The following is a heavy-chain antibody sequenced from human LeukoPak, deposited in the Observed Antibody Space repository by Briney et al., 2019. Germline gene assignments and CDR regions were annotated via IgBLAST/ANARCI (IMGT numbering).Heavy chain of an antibody. CDR2: IDYSGST. V-gene: IGHV4-59*01. J-gene: IGHJ3*01. CDR3: ARDRRRDLLHAFDL. D-gene: IGHD1-26*01. Sequence: SETLSLTCTVSGGTISRYYWSWIRQPPGGGLEWIAYIDYSGSTNYNPSLKSRLTISLDESKNQFSLKLSSVTAAHTAVYYCARDRRRDLLHAFDLWGQGTMVSV. CDR1: GGTISRYY.